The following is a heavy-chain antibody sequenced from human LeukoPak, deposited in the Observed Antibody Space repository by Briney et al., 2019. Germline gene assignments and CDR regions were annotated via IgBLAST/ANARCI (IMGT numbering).Heavy chain of an antibody. CDR2: INWNGGST. CDR3: ARHSKGGSRNYYGMDV. D-gene: IGHD1-26*01. J-gene: IGHJ6*02. Sequence: TGGSLRLSCAASGFTFYDYGMSWVRQAPGKGLEWVSGINWNGGSTGYADSVKGRFTISRDNAKNSLYLQMNSLRAEDTALYHSARHSKGGSRNYYGMDVWGQGTTVTVSS. V-gene: IGHV3-20*01. CDR1: GFTFYDYG.